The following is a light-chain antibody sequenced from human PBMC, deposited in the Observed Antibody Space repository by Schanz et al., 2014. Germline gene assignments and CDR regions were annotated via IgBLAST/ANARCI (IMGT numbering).Light chain of an antibody. Sequence: QSALTQPPSASGSPGQSVTISCTGTSSDVGGYDYVSWYQQHPGKAPKLMIYEVSKRPSGVSHRFSGSKSGNTASLTISGLQPEDEADYYCSSYTSSSTRVFGGGTKLTVL. CDR2: EVS. CDR3: SSYTSSSTRV. V-gene: IGLV2-14*01. CDR1: SSDVGGYDY. J-gene: IGLJ3*02.